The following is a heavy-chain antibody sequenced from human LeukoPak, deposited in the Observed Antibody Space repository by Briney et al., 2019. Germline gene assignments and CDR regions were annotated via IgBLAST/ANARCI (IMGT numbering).Heavy chain of an antibody. CDR1: GFSFSSYA. D-gene: IGHD5-24*01. CDR2: ISSNGGST. CDR3: ARARDGYNYFWFDP. Sequence: GGSLRLSCAASGFSFSSYAMHWVRQAPGKGLECVSAISSNGGSTYYANSVKGRFTISRDNSKSTLYLQMGSLRAEDMAVYYCARARDGYNYFWFDPWGQGTLVTVSS. V-gene: IGHV3-64*01. J-gene: IGHJ5*02.